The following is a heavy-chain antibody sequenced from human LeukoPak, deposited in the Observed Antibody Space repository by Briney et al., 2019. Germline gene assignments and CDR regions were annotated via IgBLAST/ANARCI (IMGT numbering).Heavy chain of an antibody. CDR2: IYYSGST. V-gene: IGHV4-61*05. CDR1: GGSISSSSYY. Sequence: PSETLSLTCTVSGGSISSSSYYWGWIRQPPGKGLEWIGYIYYSGSTNYNPSLKSRVTISVDTSKNQFSLKLSSVTAADTAVYYCARQKGGSYYVFDYWGQGTLVTVS. J-gene: IGHJ4*02. CDR3: ARQKGGSYYVFDY. D-gene: IGHD1-26*01.